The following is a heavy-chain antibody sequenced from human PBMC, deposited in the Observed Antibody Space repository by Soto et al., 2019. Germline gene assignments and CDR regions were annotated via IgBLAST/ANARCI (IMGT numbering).Heavy chain of an antibody. CDR3: AHIVVAGLGYYFDY. Sequence: QITLKESGPTLVKPTQTLTLTCTFSGLSLSSTRMAVGWIRQPPGKALEWLALIYWDDDKRYSPFLKSRLTITNDTSKNQVVLTMSNMDPVDTARYYCAHIVVAGLGYYFDYWGQGTLVTVSS. V-gene: IGHV2-5*02. CDR1: GLSLSSTRMA. CDR2: IYWDDDK. D-gene: IGHD6-19*01. J-gene: IGHJ4*02.